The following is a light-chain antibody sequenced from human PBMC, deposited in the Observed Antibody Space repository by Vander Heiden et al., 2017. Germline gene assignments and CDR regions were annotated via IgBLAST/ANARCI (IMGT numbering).Light chain of an antibody. CDR2: LGS. J-gene: IGKJ2*01. V-gene: IGKV2-28*01. CDR1: QSLLHSNGYNY. Sequence: DIVMTQSPLSLPVTPGEPASISCRSSQSLLHSNGYNYLDWYLQKPGQSPQLLIYLGSNRASGVPDRFSGSGSGTDFTLKISRVEAEDVGVYYCRQALQTRYTFGQWTKLEIK. CDR3: RQALQTRYT.